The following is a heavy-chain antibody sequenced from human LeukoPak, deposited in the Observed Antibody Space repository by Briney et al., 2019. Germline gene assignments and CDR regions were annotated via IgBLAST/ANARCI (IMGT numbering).Heavy chain of an antibody. CDR1: GGSISSGGYY. J-gene: IGHJ6*02. V-gene: IGHV4-31*03. CDR2: IYYSGST. Sequence: NPSETLSLTCTVSGGSISSGGYYWSWIRQHPGKGLEWIGYIYYSGSTYYNPSLKSRVTISVDTSKNQFSLKLSSVTAADTAVYYCARVAYYYDSSGYYRSDAGYYYGMDVWGQGTTVTVSS. CDR3: ARVAYYYDSSGYYRSDAGYYYGMDV. D-gene: IGHD3-22*01.